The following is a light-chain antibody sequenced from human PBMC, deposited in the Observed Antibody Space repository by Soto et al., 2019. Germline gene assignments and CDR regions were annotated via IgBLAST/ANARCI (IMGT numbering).Light chain of an antibody. Sequence: DIQMTQSPSSVSASVGDRVTITCQASQGISSRLAWYQQKPGKAPNLLIYAASNLQSGVPSRFSGSGSETDFTLTIGSLQPEDFATYYCQQANSFPLTFGGGTKVEIK. V-gene: IGKV1-12*01. J-gene: IGKJ4*01. CDR2: AAS. CDR3: QQANSFPLT. CDR1: QGISSR.